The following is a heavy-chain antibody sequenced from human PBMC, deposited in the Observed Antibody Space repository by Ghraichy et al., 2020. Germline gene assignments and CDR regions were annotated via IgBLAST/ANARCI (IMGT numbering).Heavy chain of an antibody. CDR1: GFKFSDYG. Sequence: GGSLRLSCVMSGFKFSDYGMHWVRQAPGKGLEWVTFLENDGRIESYADSVKGRFTISRDSSKKTLYLQMNSLRTEDTAVYYCVTNVGLDPLDYWGQGTLVTVSS. J-gene: IGHJ4*02. V-gene: IGHV3-30*02. D-gene: IGHD3/OR15-3a*01. CDR2: LENDGRIE. CDR3: VTNVGLDPLDY.